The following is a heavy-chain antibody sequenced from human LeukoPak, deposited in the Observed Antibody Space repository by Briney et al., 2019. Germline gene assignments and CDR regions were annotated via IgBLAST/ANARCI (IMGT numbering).Heavy chain of an antibody. CDR3: AKDRRSGWYSVNY. CDR2: INSDGSST. Sequence: PGGSLRLSCAASGFTFSSYWMHWVRQAPGKGLVWVSRINSDGSSTSYADSVKGRFTISRDNSKNTLYLQMNSLRAEDTAVYYCAKDRRSGWYSVNYWGQGTLVTVSS. CDR1: GFTFSSYW. D-gene: IGHD6-19*01. J-gene: IGHJ4*02. V-gene: IGHV3-74*01.